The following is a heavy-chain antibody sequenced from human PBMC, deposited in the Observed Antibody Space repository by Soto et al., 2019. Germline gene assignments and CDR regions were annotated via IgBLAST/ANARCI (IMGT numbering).Heavy chain of an antibody. CDR3: ARGRLYSSGHTLDY. J-gene: IGHJ4*02. Sequence: SETLSLTCTVSGGSISGYYWSWIRQPPGKGLEWIGYIYYSGSTNYNPSLTSRVTISVDTSKNQFSLKLSSVTAADTAVYYCARGRLYSSGHTLDYWGQGTLVTV. CDR2: IYYSGST. V-gene: IGHV4-59*01. CDR1: GGSISGYY. D-gene: IGHD3-22*01.